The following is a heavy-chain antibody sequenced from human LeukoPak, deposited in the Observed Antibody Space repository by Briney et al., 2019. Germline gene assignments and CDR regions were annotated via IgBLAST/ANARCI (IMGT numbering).Heavy chain of an antibody. J-gene: IGHJ1*01. CDR3: ANSYYDILTGSPAEYFQH. CDR2: ISGSGGST. V-gene: IGHV3-23*01. Sequence: GGSLRLSCAASGFTFSSYGVSWVRQAPGKGLEWVSAISGSGGSTYYADSVKGRFTISRDNSKNTLYLQMNSLRAEDTAVYYCANSYYDILTGSPAEYFQHWGQGTLVTVSS. CDR1: GFTFSSYG. D-gene: IGHD3-9*01.